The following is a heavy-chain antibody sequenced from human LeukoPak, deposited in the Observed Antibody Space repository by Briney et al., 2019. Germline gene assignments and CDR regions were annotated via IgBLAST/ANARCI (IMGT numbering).Heavy chain of an antibody. J-gene: IGHJ4*02. Sequence: SETLSLTCTVSGCSISSGGYYWHWIRHHPGKGLEWIGYIFYSGSTYYSPSLQSRVTISVDTSKNQFSLRLSSVTAADTAVYYCARDSGRGYTITWSLGYFDYWGQGTLVTVSS. CDR3: ARDSGRGYTITWSLGYFDY. D-gene: IGHD3-16*02. V-gene: IGHV4-31*03. CDR2: IFYSGST. CDR1: GCSISSGGYY.